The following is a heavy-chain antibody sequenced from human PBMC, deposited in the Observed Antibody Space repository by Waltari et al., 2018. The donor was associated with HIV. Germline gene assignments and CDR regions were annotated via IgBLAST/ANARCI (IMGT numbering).Heavy chain of an antibody. J-gene: IGHJ3*02. V-gene: IGHV3-7*01. Sequence: GGLVQPGGSLRLSCAASGFTFSSYWMSWVRQAPGKGLEWVANIKQDGSEKYYVDSVKGRFTISRDNAKNSLYLQMNSLRAEDTAVYYCAREGGSIVVVVAAPWGRKKNDAFDIWGQGTMVTISS. CDR3: AREGGSIVVVVAAPWGRKKNDAFDI. CDR2: IKQDGSEK. CDR1: GFTFSSYW. D-gene: IGHD2-15*01.